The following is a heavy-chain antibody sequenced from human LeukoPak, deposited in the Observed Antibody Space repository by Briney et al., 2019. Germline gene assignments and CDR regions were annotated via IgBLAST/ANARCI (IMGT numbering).Heavy chain of an antibody. CDR2: IYYSGST. Sequence: SETLSLTCTVSGGSISSDYWSWIRQPPGKVLEWIGYIYYSGSTNYNPSLKSRVTISVDTSKNQFSLKLSSVTAADTAVYYCARETATGWFDPWRQGTLVTVSS. D-gene: IGHD1-14*01. CDR3: ARETATGWFDP. CDR1: GGSISSDY. J-gene: IGHJ5*02. V-gene: IGHV4-59*01.